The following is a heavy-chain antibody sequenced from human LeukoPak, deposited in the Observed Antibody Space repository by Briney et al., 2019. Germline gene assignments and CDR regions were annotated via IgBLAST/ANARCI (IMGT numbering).Heavy chain of an antibody. CDR2: IYYSGST. D-gene: IGHD1-26*01. CDR1: GGSLSSSSYY. Sequence: PSETLSLTCTVSGGSLSSSSYYWGWIRQPPGKGLEWIGSIYYSGSTYYNPSLKSRVTISVDTSKNQFSLKLSSVTAADTAVFYCARENSGSYREFDYWGQGTLVTVSS. CDR3: ARENSGSYREFDY. V-gene: IGHV4-39*07. J-gene: IGHJ4*02.